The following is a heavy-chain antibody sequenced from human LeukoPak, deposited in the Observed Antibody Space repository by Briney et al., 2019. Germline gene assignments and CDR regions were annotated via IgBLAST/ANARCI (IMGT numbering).Heavy chain of an antibody. CDR1: GINFSSYW. Sequence: GGSLRLSCAASGINFSSYWMHWVRQAPGKGLVWVSRINSDGSSTSYVDSVKGRFTISRDNAKNTLYLQMNSLRAEDTAVYYCARGWMGRDDYWGQGTQVTVSS. J-gene: IGHJ4*02. CDR3: ARGWMGRDDY. CDR2: INSDGSST. V-gene: IGHV3-74*01. D-gene: IGHD1-26*01.